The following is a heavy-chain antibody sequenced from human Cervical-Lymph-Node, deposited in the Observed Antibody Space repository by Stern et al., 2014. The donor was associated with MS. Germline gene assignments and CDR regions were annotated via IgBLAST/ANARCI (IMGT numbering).Heavy chain of an antibody. D-gene: IGHD3-22*01. CDR2: IKSKTEGATS. CDR3: VTDSGWYYEHYYYGVHV. Sequence: EVQLVESGGGLVKPGGSLRLTCAASGFTFSNTWISWVRQAPGKGLEWVGRIKSKTEGATSDYAAPVKGRFTISRDDSKDTLSLQMNSLKTEDTAVYYCVTDSGWYYEHYYYGVHVWGRGTTVTVSS. V-gene: IGHV3-15*01. CDR1: GFTFSNTW. J-gene: IGHJ6*02.